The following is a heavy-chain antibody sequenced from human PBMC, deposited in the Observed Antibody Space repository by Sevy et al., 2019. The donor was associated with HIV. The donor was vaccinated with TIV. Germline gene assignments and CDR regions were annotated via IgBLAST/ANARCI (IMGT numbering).Heavy chain of an antibody. Sequence: ASVKVSCKASGYTFTSYGISWVRQAPGQGLEWMGWISAYNGNTNYAQKLQGRVTMTTDTSTSTAYMKLRSLRSDDTAVYYCARDRGNIAVAGPIDYWGQGTLVTVSS. CDR3: ARDRGNIAVAGPIDY. CDR2: ISAYNGNT. J-gene: IGHJ4*02. CDR1: GYTFTSYG. D-gene: IGHD6-19*01. V-gene: IGHV1-18*01.